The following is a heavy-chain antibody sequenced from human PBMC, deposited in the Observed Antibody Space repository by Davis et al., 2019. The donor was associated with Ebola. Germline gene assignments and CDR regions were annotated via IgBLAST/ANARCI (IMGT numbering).Heavy chain of an antibody. J-gene: IGHJ4*02. CDR3: ARPQGSSTGVRLPFDY. Sequence: GESLKISCAVSGFSLSFYGIHWVRQAPGKGLEWVAVISNDARNKYYADSVKGRLTISRDNSKNTLYLEMNSLRVEDTAVYYCARPQGSSTGVRLPFDYWGQGTLVTVSS. CDR1: GFSLSFYG. CDR2: ISNDARNK. D-gene: IGHD2-8*02. V-gene: IGHV3-30*19.